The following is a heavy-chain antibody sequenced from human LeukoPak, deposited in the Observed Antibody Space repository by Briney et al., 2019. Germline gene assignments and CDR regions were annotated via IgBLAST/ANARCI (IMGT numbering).Heavy chain of an antibody. J-gene: IGHJ4*02. CDR3: ARARYSSGWSASYYFDH. D-gene: IGHD6-19*01. CDR2: ISINGGST. Sequence: GGSLRLSCAASGFTFSSYAMSWVRQAPGKGLEWVSSISINGGSTYYADSVKGRFSISRDYSKNTLDLQMNSLRAEDTAVYYCARARYSSGWSASYYFDHWGQGTLVTVSS. V-gene: IGHV3-23*01. CDR1: GFTFSSYA.